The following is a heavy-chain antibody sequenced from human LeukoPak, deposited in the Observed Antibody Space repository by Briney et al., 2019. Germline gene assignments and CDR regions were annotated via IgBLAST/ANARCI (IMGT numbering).Heavy chain of an antibody. Sequence: ASETLSLTCTVSGGSISSYYWSWIRQPPGKGLEWIGYIYYSGSTNYNPSLKSRVTISVDTSKNQFSLKLSSVTAADTAVYYCARITYYDSSGYYSPLGFDYWGQGTLVTVSS. CDR1: GGSISSYY. CDR3: ARITYYDSSGYYSPLGFDY. J-gene: IGHJ4*02. D-gene: IGHD3-22*01. CDR2: IYYSGST. V-gene: IGHV4-59*01.